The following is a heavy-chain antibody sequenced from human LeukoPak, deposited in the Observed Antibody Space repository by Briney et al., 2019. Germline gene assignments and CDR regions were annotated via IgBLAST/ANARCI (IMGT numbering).Heavy chain of an antibody. J-gene: IGHJ4*02. CDR3: ARWRSSGTYYFDY. Sequence: SETLSLTCTVSGGSISSYYWSWLRQPPGKGLEWIGYIYYSGSTNYNPSLKSRVTISVDTSKNQFSLKLSSVTAANTAGYYCARWRSSGTYYFDYWGQRTLVTVSP. CDR2: IYYSGST. V-gene: IGHV4-59*08. D-gene: IGHD3-22*01. CDR1: GGSISSYY.